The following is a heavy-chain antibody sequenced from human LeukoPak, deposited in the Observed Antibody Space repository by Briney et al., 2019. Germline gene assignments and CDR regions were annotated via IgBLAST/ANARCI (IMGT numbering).Heavy chain of an antibody. CDR1: GGSISSCGYY. D-gene: IGHD1-14*01. CDR2: IYYGGST. J-gene: IGHJ4*02. V-gene: IGHV4-31*03. CDR3: ARGSPPSHHGPYYFDY. Sequence: SETLSLTCTVSGGSISSCGYYWSWIRQHPGKGLEWIGYIYYGGSTYYNPSLKSRVTISVDTSKNQFSLKLSSVTAADTAVYYCARGSPPSHHGPYYFDYWGQGTLVTVSS.